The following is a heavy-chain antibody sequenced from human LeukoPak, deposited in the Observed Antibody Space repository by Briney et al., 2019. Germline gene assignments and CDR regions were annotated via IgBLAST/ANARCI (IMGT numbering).Heavy chain of an antibody. D-gene: IGHD5-24*01. V-gene: IGHV1-46*01. CDR2: INPSGGST. CDR1: GYTFTSYY. Sequence: ASAKVSCKASGYTFTSYYMHWVRQAPGQGLEWMGIINPSGGSTSYAQKFQGRVTMTRDTSTSTVYMELSSLRSEDTAVYYCAREGQMVTIQSHYYGMDVWGQGTTVTVSS. J-gene: IGHJ6*02. CDR3: AREGQMVTIQSHYYGMDV.